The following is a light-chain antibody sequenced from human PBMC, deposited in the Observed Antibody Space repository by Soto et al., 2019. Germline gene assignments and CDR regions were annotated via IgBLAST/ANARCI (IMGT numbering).Light chain of an antibody. J-gene: IGLJ1*01. Sequence: QSALTQPASVSGSPGQSISISCTGTSSDVGGYEYVSWYQQHAGKAPKLMIYDVSSRPSGVSNRFSGSKSGNTASLTISGLQAEDEADYYCISYTSINLYVLGTGTKLT. CDR1: SSDVGGYEY. CDR3: ISYTSINLYV. CDR2: DVS. V-gene: IGLV2-14*01.